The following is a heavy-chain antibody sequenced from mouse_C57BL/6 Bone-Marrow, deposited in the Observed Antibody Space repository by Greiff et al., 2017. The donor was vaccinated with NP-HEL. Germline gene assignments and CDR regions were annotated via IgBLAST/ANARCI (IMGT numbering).Heavy chain of an antibody. Sequence: QVQLQQPGAELVRPGTSVKLSCKASGYTFTSYWMHWVKQRPGQGLEWIGVIDPSDSYTNYNQKFKGKATLTVDTSSSTAYMQLSSLTSEDSAVHFLGRPRQLRGGGHFDYWGQGTTLTVSS. CDR2: IDPSDSYT. CDR1: GYTFTSYW. J-gene: IGHJ2*01. CDR3: GRPRQLRGGGHFDY. D-gene: IGHD3-2*01. V-gene: IGHV1-59*01.